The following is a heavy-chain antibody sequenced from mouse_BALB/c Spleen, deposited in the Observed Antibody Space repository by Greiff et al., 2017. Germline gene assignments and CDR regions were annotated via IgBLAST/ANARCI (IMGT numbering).Heavy chain of an antibody. CDR2: INPGSGGT. D-gene: IGHD1-1*01. CDR3: ARGAVVATDYFDY. CDR1: GYAFTNYL. Sequence: QVQLKQSGAELVRPGTSVKVSCKASGYAFTNYLIEWVKQRPGQGLEWIGVINPGSGGTNYNEKFKGKATLTADKSSSTAYMQLSSLTSDDSAVYFCARGAVVATDYFDYWGQGTTLTVSS. V-gene: IGHV1-54*01. J-gene: IGHJ2*01.